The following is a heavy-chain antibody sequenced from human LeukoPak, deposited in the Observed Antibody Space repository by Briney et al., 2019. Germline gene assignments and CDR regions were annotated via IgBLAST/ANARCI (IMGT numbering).Heavy chain of an antibody. J-gene: IGHJ4*02. CDR1: GGSFSGYY. CDR3: AREGIVVVPAAIGFDY. V-gene: IGHV4-34*01. Sequence: SETLSLTCAAYGGSFSGYYWSWIRQAPGNGLEWIGEINHSGSTNYNPPLKSRHTITVDTSKNQFSLKLGYVTAADPAVYYCAREGIVVVPAAIGFDYWGQGTLVTVSS. CDR2: INHSGST. D-gene: IGHD2-2*01.